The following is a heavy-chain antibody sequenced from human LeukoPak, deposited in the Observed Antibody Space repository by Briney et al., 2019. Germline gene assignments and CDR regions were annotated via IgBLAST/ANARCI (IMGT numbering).Heavy chain of an antibody. CDR3: ARQRTAPPLFTYYGMDV. V-gene: IGHV4-59*08. CDR1: GGSLTNYY. D-gene: IGHD2-21*01. CDR2: VYYSGTT. J-gene: IGHJ6*02. Sequence: SETLSLTCTVSGGSLTNYYWSWIRQLPGKGLQWLGYVYYSGTTTYNPSLGGRITISVDTSRDQFSLKLSSVTAADTAVYYCARQRTAPPLFTYYGMDVWGQGTTVTVSS.